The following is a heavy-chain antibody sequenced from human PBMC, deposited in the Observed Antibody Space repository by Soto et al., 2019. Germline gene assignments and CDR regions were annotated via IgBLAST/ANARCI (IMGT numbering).Heavy chain of an antibody. V-gene: IGHV3-30-3*01. D-gene: IGHD3-10*01. CDR2: ISYDGSNK. Sequence: GGSLRLSCAASGFTISSYAMHWVRQAPGKGLEWVAVISYDGSNKYYADSVKGRFTISRDNSKNTLYLQMNSLRAEDTAVYYCARIHGSGSYFYSPGMDVWGQGTTVTVSS. CDR1: GFTISSYA. J-gene: IGHJ6*02. CDR3: ARIHGSGSYFYSPGMDV.